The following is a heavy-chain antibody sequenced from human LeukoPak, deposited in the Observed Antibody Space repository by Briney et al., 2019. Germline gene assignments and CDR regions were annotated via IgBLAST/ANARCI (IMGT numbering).Heavy chain of an antibody. Sequence: GESLKISCQGSGYSFTSYWIAWVRQVPGEGLEWMGIIYPGDSDTRYSPSFQGQVTISADKSITTAYLQWSSLKASDTAMYYCARQGVLGDYYGSGSYYHAYWGQGTLVTVSS. J-gene: IGHJ4*02. CDR1: GYSFTSYW. CDR2: IYPGDSDT. D-gene: IGHD3-10*01. CDR3: ARQGVLGDYYGSGSYYHAY. V-gene: IGHV5-51*01.